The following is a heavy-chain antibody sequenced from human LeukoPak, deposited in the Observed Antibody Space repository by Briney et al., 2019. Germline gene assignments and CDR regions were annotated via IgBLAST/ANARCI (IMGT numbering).Heavy chain of an antibody. V-gene: IGHV3-7*03. D-gene: IGHD6-13*01. CDR1: GFTFSSYW. Sequence: GGSLRLSCAASGFTFSSYWMTWVRQVPGKGLEWVANINQDGSEKNYVDSVKGRFTISRDNAKNSLYLQMNSLRAEDTAVYYCAIPGAGSSWYYFDYWGQGTLVTVSS. CDR3: AIPGAGSSWYYFDY. CDR2: INQDGSEK. J-gene: IGHJ4*02.